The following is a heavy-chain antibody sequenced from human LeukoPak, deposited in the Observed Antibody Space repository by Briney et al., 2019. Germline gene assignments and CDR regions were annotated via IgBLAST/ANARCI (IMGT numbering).Heavy chain of an antibody. CDR2: LYPGDSDT. CDR1: GYRFTSYW. V-gene: IGHV5-51*01. Sequence: GESLKISCLGSGYRFTSYWVGWVRQMPGKGLEWRGILYPGDSDTRYSPSFQGQVTISADKSISTAYLQWSSLKASDTAMYYCAKHTLWFGELRSPSWFDPWGQGTLVTVSS. J-gene: IGHJ5*02. D-gene: IGHD3-10*01. CDR3: AKHTLWFGELRSPSWFDP.